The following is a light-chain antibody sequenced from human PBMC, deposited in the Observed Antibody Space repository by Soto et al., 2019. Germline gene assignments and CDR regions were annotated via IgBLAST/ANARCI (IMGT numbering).Light chain of an antibody. CDR3: QQYNVWPLT. Sequence: EIVMTQSPATLSVSPGERATLSCRASQSVSSNLAWYQQKPGQTPNLLIYDASTRATGIPARFSGSGSGTEFALTISSLQSEDFAVYYCQQYNVWPLTFGGGTKVEFK. CDR1: QSVSSN. V-gene: IGKV3-15*01. J-gene: IGKJ4*01. CDR2: DAS.